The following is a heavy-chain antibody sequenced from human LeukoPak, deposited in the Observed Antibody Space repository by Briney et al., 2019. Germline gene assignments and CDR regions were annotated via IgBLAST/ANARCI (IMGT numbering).Heavy chain of an antibody. V-gene: IGHV1-46*03. CDR3: ARDGSVENLEWPDFDY. CDR2: INPSGGST. J-gene: IGHJ4*02. CDR1: GYTFTSYD. Sequence: ASVKVSCKASGYTFTSYDINWVRQATGQGLEWMGIINPSGGSTSYAQKFQGRVTMTRDTSTSTVYMELSSLRSEDTAVYYCARDGSVENLEWPDFDYWGQGTLVTVSS. D-gene: IGHD3-3*01.